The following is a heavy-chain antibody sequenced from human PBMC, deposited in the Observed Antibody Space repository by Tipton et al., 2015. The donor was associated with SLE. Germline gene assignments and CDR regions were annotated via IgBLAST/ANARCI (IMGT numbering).Heavy chain of an antibody. V-gene: IGHV5-10-1*01. CDR2: IDPSDSYT. D-gene: IGHD3-10*01. CDR3: ARGIGEYSTFDY. CDR1: GYSFTSYW. Sequence: QLVQSGAEVKKPGESLKISCKGSGYSFTSYWISWVRQMPGKGLEWMGRIDPSDSYTNYSPSFQGHVTISADKSISTAYLQWSSLKASDTAMYYCARGIGEYSTFDYWGQGTLVTVSS. J-gene: IGHJ4*02.